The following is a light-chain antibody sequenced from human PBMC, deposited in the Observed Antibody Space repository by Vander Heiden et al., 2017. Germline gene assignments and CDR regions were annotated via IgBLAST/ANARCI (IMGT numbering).Light chain of an antibody. J-gene: IGLJ2*01. CDR2: SNN. CDR1: SSNIGSNT. CDR3: AAWDDSLNGVV. V-gene: IGLV1-44*01. Sequence: QSVLTQPPSASGTPGKRVTISCSGSSSNIGSNTVNWYQQLPGTAPKLLIYSNNQLPSGVPVRFSGSKSGTSASLAISGLQSEDEADYYCAAWDDSLNGVVFGGGTKLTVL.